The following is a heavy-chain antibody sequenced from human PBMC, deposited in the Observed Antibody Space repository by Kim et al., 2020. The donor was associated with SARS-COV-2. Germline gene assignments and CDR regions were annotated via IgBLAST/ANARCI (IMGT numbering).Heavy chain of an antibody. Sequence: ASVKVSCKASGYTFTSYGISWVRQAPGQGLEWMGWISAYNGNTNYAQKLQGRVTMTTDTSPSTAYMELRSLRSDDTAVYYCARGGDCSGGSCPGGFDYWGQGTLVTVSS. D-gene: IGHD2-15*01. CDR2: ISAYNGNT. V-gene: IGHV1-18*01. CDR1: GYTFTSYG. J-gene: IGHJ4*02. CDR3: ARGGDCSGGSCPGGFDY.